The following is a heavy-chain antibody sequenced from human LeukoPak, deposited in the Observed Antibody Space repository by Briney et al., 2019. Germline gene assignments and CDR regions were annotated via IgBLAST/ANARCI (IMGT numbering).Heavy chain of an antibody. J-gene: IGHJ4*02. D-gene: IGHD5-24*01. CDR2: INNYGDNT. CDR1: GFIFSDYA. CDR3: ARDEAEVATIGLDY. V-gene: IGHV3-23*01. Sequence: GGSLRLSCAASGFIFSDYAMSWVRQAPGRGLEWVSTINNYGDNTYYADSVKGRFTISRDNAKNTLYLQMNSLRAEDTAVYYRARDEAEVATIGLDYWGQGTLVTVSS.